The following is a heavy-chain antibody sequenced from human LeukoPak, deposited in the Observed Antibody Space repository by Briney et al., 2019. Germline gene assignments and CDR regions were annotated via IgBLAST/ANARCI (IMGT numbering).Heavy chain of an antibody. D-gene: IGHD1-26*01. CDR1: GGSISSSSYY. J-gene: IGHJ4*02. CDR2: IYYSGST. CDR3: ARQEAGRTGAFDY. Sequence: SETLSLTCTVSGGSISSSSYYWGWIRQPPGKGLEWIGSIYYSGSTYYNPSLKSRVTISVDTSKNQFSLKLSSVTAADTAVYYCARQEAGRTGAFDYWGQGTLVTVSS. V-gene: IGHV4-39*01.